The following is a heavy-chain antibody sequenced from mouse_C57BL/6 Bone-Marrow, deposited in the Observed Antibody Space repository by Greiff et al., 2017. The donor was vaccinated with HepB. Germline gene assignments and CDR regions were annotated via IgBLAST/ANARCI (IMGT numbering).Heavy chain of an antibody. D-gene: IGHD1-1*01. CDR2: IDPSDSYT. J-gene: IGHJ2*01. V-gene: IGHV1-69*01. Sequence: QVQLQQPGAELVMPGASVKLSCKASGYTFTSYWMHWVKQRPGQGLEWIGEIDPSDSYTNYNQKFKGKSTLTVDKSSSTAYMQLSSLTSEDSAVYYCARGGDYYGSLDYWGQGTTLTVSS. CDR3: ARGGDYYGSLDY. CDR1: GYTFTSYW.